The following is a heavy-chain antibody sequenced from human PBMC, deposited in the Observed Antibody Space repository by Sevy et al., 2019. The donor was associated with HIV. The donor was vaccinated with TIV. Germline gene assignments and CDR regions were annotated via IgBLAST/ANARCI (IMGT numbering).Heavy chain of an antibody. V-gene: IGHV4-59*08. CDR3: ARRNDFDI. CDR2: VYYTGGT. CDR1: GGSINSDH. J-gene: IGHJ3*02. Sequence: SETLSLTCTVSGGSINSDHWNWIRQPPGKGLEWIGYVYYTGGTNYNPSLKNRVTISVDRTKSQFSLKLTSVTAADTAVYYCARRNDFDIWGQRTMVTVSS.